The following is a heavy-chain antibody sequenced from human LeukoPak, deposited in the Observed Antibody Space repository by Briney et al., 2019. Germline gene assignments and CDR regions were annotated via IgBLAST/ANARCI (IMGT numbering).Heavy chain of an antibody. D-gene: IGHD1-26*01. Sequence: SETLSLTCTVSGGSISSYYWSWIRQPPGKGLEWIGYIYYSGSTNYNPSLKSRVTISVDTSKNQFSLKLSSVTAADTAVYYCARRRRPMGATAWFDPWGQGTLVTVSS. CDR3: ARRRRPMGATAWFDP. CDR1: GGSISSYY. J-gene: IGHJ5*02. CDR2: IYYSGST. V-gene: IGHV4-59*12.